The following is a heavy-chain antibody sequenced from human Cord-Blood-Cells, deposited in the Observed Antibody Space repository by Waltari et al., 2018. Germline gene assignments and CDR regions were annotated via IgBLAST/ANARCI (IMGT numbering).Heavy chain of an antibody. D-gene: IGHD2-15*01. V-gene: IGHV1-69*01. CDR1: GGTFSSYA. J-gene: IGHJ4*02. CDR3: ARGYCSGGSCYFDY. CDR2: IIPIFGTA. Sequence: QVQLVQSWAEVKKPGSSVKVSCKASGGTFSSYAISRVRQAPGQGLEWMGGIIPIFGTADYAQKFQGRVTITADESTSTAYMELSSLRSEDTAVYYCARGYCSGGSCYFDYWGQGTLVTVSS.